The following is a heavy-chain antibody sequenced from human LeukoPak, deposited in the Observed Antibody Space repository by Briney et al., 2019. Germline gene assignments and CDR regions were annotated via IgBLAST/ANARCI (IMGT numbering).Heavy chain of an antibody. Sequence: PGGSLRLSCAASGFTFSTYGMHWVRQAPGKGLEWVAFVWYDGSKKYYTNSVKGRFTISRDKSKNTLYLQMNSLRAEDTAVYYCAKDQKRGYSYGYLFYYYYMDVWGKGTTVTISS. CDR1: GFTFSTYG. J-gene: IGHJ6*03. V-gene: IGHV3-30*02. CDR3: AKDQKRGYSYGYLFYYYYMDV. D-gene: IGHD5-18*01. CDR2: VWYDGSKK.